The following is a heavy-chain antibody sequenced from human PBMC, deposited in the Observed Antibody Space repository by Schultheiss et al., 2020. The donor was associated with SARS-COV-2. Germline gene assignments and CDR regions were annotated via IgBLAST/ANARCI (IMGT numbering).Heavy chain of an antibody. D-gene: IGHD2-2*02. V-gene: IGHV3-33*08. Sequence: GGSLRLSCAASGFTFSSYAMSWVRQAPGKGLEWVAVIWYDGSNKYYADSVKGRFTISRDNAKNSLYLQMNSLRAEDTAVYYCARDHDIVVVPAAIGGWFDPWGQGTLVTVSS. J-gene: IGHJ5*02. CDR3: ARDHDIVVVPAAIGGWFDP. CDR1: GFTFSSYA. CDR2: IWYDGSNK.